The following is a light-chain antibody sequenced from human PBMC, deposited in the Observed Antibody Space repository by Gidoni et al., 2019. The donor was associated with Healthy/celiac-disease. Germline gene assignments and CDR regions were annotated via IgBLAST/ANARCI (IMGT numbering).Light chain of an antibody. CDR2: DVS. CDR1: SSDVGGYNY. J-gene: IGLJ1*01. CDR3: SSYTSSSTYV. V-gene: IGLV2-14*01. Sequence: QSALTQPASVSGSPGQSSTLSCTGTSSDVGGYNYVSWYQQHPGKAPKLMIYDVSNRPSGVSNRFSGSTSGNTSSLTISGLQAEDEADYYCSSYTSSSTYVFGTGTKVTVL.